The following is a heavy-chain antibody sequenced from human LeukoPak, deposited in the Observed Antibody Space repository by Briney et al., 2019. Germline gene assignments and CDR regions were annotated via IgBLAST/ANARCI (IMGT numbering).Heavy chain of an antibody. D-gene: IGHD3-3*01. CDR1: GFTFSSYA. Sequence: GGSLRLSCAASGFTFSSYAMHWVRQAPGKGLEWVAVISYDGSNKYYADSVKGRFTISRDNSKNTLYLQMNSLRAEDTAVYYCARDRASTYYDFWSGPGWFDPGAREPWSPSPQ. V-gene: IGHV3-30-3*01. CDR3: ARDRASTYYDFWSGPGWFDP. J-gene: IGHJ5*02. CDR2: ISYDGSNK.